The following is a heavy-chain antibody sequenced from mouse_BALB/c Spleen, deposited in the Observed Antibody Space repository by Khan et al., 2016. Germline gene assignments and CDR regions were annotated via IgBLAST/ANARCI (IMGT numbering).Heavy chain of an antibody. Sequence: QVQLQQPGAELVRPGVSVKISCKGSGYTFTDYAMHWVKQSHAKSLEWIGVISTYYGDTSYNQKFEGKATMTVDKSSSTAYMELARLTSEDSAIYYCTRAGLNYDYAMDYWGQGTSVTVAS. V-gene: IGHV1S137*01. CDR1: GYTFTDYA. CDR3: TRAGLNYDYAMDY. CDR2: ISTYYGDT. J-gene: IGHJ4*01. D-gene: IGHD2-1*01.